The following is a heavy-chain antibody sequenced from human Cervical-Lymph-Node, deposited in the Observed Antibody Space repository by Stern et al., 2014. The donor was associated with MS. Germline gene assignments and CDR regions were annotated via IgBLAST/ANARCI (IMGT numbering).Heavy chain of an antibody. V-gene: IGHV3-30*04. D-gene: IGHD3-16*01. J-gene: IGHJ3*02. CDR3: ASGTSNEFGPFDM. CDR1: GFIFSNSA. CDR2: ITFDGSSR. Sequence: QVQLVEYGGGAVQPGRSLRLSCAASGFIFSNSAMHWVRQAPGKGLEWVSTITFDGSSRYYTDSVKGRFTISRVNSENTLSLQLNTPRPDDTAVYYCASGTSNEFGPFDMWGQGAMVTVSS.